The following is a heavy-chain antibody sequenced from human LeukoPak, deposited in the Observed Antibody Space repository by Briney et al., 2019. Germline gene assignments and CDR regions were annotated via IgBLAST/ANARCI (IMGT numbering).Heavy chain of an antibody. Sequence: LTCTVSGGSILGSTYYWAWIRXPPGKGXELIGSIYYSGSTYYNPSLKSRVTISVDTSKNQFSLKLSSVTAADTAVYYCSRHSSXXXTLNQWGQGTLVTXSS. CDR1: GGSILGSTYY. J-gene: IGHJ4*02. CDR2: IYYSGST. CDR3: SRHSSXXXTLNQ. V-gene: IGHV4-39*01. D-gene: IGHD2/OR15-2a*01.